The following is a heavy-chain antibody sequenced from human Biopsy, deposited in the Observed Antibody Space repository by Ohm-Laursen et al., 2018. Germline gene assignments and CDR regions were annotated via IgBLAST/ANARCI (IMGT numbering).Heavy chain of an antibody. V-gene: IGHV3-30*03. CDR3: LREAATGYYRTADF. CDR1: GFTFSSHS. D-gene: IGHD3-9*01. CDR2: FSYDGINK. Sequence: SLRLSCTASGFTFSSHSMHWVRQAPGKGLEWVAHFSYDGINKHYADSVKGRFTISRDNSKNTLSLQMNSLRVEDTAMYYCLREAATGYYRTADFWGQGTLVTVSS. J-gene: IGHJ4*02.